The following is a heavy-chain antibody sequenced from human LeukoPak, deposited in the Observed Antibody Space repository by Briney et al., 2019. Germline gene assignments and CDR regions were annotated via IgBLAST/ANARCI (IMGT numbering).Heavy chain of an antibody. D-gene: IGHD2-2*01. J-gene: IGHJ1*01. V-gene: IGHV4-4*02. Sequence: SETLSLTCAVSGGSISSSNWWSWVRQPPGRGLEWIGEIYHSGKTNCNPSLKSRVTISIDTSQNHFSLRLTSVTAADTAMYYCAKVSCSGTGCNDWGQGTLVTVSS. CDR1: GGSISSSNW. CDR3: AKVSCSGTGCND. CDR2: IYHSGKT.